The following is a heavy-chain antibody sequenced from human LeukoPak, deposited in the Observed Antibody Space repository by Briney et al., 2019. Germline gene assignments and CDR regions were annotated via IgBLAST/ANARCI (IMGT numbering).Heavy chain of an antibody. CDR1: GFTFSSYA. CDR2: ISINGGST. D-gene: IGHD2-2*01. V-gene: IGHV3-64D*06. J-gene: IGHJ4*02. CDR3: ARDLNEDIVVVPAAGFDY. Sequence: GGSLRLSCSASGFTFSSYAMHWVRQAPGKGLEYVSGISINGGSTDYADSVKGRFTISRDNSKNTVYLQMSSLRAEDTAVYYCARDLNEDIVVVPAAGFDYWGQGTLVTVSS.